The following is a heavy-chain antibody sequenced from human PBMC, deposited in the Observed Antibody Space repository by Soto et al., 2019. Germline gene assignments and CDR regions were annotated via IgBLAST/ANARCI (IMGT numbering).Heavy chain of an antibody. V-gene: IGHV4-34*01. CDR3: ARTSKFDC. CDR2: INHSGST. Sequence: TLETLSLTCAVYCGSFSGYYWSWIRQPPGKGLEWIGEINHSGSTNYNPSLKSRVTMSVDTSKNQFSLKLSSVTAADTAVYYCARTSKFDCWGQGTRVTVSS. CDR1: CGSFSGYY. J-gene: IGHJ4*02. D-gene: IGHD6-6*01.